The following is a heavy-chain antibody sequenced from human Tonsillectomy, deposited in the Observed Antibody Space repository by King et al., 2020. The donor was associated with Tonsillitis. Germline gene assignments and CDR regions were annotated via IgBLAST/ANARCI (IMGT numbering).Heavy chain of an antibody. V-gene: IGHV3-30*18. CDR3: AKGPRSHSGYDYGEGCAS. J-gene: IGHJ5*02. D-gene: IGHD5-12*01. CDR2: ISYDGTTK. CDR1: GFSFSSYA. Sequence: VQLVESGGGVVQPGMSLRLSCAASGFSFSSYAMHWVRQAPGKGLVWVTVISYDGTTKYYGDSVKGRFTVSRDNSKSTLYLEMNNLRAEDTAVYYCAKGPRSHSGYDYGEGCASWRKGTLVTVSS.